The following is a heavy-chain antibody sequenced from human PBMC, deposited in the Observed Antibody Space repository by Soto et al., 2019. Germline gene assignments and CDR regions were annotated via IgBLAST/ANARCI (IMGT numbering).Heavy chain of an antibody. CDR1: GFTFSASA. V-gene: IGHV3-73*01. CDR2: MRSKANSYAT. J-gene: IGHJ6*03. D-gene: IGHD3-10*01. Sequence: EVQLVESGGGLVQPGGSLKLSCAASGFTFSASAMHWVRQASGKGLEWLGRMRSKANSYATAYAASVKGRFTISRDDSQNRPYRQQDSLKTEDTAVYDGSRQASAFYNGAARYSMDVWGRGTTVTVSS. CDR3: SRQASAFYNGAARYSMDV.